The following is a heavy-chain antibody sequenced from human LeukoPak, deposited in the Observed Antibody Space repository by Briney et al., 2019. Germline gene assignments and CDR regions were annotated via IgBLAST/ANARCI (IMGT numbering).Heavy chain of an antibody. CDR2: VNPSGGST. J-gene: IGHJ4*02. V-gene: IGHV1-46*01. CDR3: ARDGGWWLLLD. Sequence: ASVKVSCKASGYTFTSYYMHWVRQAPGQGLEWMGIVNPSGGSTSYAQKFQGRVTMTRDTSTSTVYMELSSLRSEDTAVYYCARDGGWWLLLDWGQGTLVTVSS. D-gene: IGHD5-12*01. CDR1: GYTFTSYY.